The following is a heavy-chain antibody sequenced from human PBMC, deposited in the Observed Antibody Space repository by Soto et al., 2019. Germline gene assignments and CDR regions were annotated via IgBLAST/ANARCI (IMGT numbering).Heavy chain of an antibody. CDR3: ARTPNSGWYYFDY. Sequence: SETLSLTCTVSGGSISSYYWSWIRQPPGKGLEWIGYVYYSGSTNYNPSLKSRVTISVDTSKNQFSLKLSSVTAADTAVYFCARTPNSGWYYFDYWGQGSLVTVSS. CDR2: VYYSGST. J-gene: IGHJ4*02. D-gene: IGHD6-19*01. V-gene: IGHV4-59*01. CDR1: GGSISSYY.